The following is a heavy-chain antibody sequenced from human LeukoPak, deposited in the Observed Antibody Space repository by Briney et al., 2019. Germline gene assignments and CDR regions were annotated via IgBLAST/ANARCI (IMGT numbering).Heavy chain of an antibody. D-gene: IGHD1-26*01. V-gene: IGHV1-69*13. J-gene: IGHJ6*03. CDR2: IIPIFGTA. Sequence: ASVKVSCKASGGTFSSYAISWVRQAPGQGLEWMGGIIPIFGTANYAQKFQGRVTITADESTSTAYMELSSLRSEDTAVYYCAGNIVGAPYYYYYMDVWGKGTTVTVSS. CDR3: AGNIVGAPYYYYYMDV. CDR1: GGTFSSYA.